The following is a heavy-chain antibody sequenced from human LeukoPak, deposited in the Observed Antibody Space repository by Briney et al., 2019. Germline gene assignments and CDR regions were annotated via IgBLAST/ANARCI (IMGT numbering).Heavy chain of an antibody. Sequence: PSETLSLTCAVYGGSFSGYYWSWIRQPPGKGLEWIGEINHSGSTNYNPSLKSRVTISVDTSKNQFSLKLSSVTAADTAVYYCARGPSGGSGNDWFDPWGQGTLVTVSS. CDR3: ARGPSGGSGNDWFDP. V-gene: IGHV4-34*01. J-gene: IGHJ5*02. D-gene: IGHD3-10*01. CDR2: INHSGST. CDR1: GGSFSGYY.